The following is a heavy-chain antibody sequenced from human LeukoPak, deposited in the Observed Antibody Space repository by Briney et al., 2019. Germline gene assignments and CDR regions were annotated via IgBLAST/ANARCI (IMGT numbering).Heavy chain of an antibody. CDR1: GFTFSTCA. CDR2: ISGSGGST. CDR3: AKDQRRVGAFPLDY. V-gene: IGHV3-23*01. Sequence: PGGSLRLSCAASGFTFSTCAMSWVRQAPGKGLEWVSAISGSGGSTYYADSVKGRFTISRDNSKNTLYLQMNSLRAEDTAVYYCAKDQRRVGAFPLDYWGQGTLVTVSS. J-gene: IGHJ4*02. D-gene: IGHD1-26*01.